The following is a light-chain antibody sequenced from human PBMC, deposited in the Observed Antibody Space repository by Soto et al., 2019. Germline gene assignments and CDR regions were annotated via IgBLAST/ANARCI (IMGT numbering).Light chain of an antibody. Sequence: QPVLTQSPSASASLGASVKLTCTLSSGHTDFAIAWHQQQPAKGPRYLMILNSDGSHIKGDGIPDRFSGSSSGAERYLTISSLQSEDEADYYCQTWGSGFHVVFGGGTKVTVL. CDR3: QTWGSGFHVV. J-gene: IGLJ2*01. V-gene: IGLV4-69*01. CDR1: SGHTDFA. CDR2: LNSDGSH.